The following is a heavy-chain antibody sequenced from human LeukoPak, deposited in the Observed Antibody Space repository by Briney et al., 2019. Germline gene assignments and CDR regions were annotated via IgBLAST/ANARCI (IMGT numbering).Heavy chain of an antibody. CDR3: ARGNAN. CDR1: GGSIRSSY. CDR2: IYYSGST. Sequence: SETLSLTCTVSGGSIRSSYWSWIRQPPGRGLEWIGYIYYSGSTNYNPSLKSRVTISVDTSKNLFFLKLTSVTAADTALYYCARGNANWGQGTLVTVSS. V-gene: IGHV4-59*01. J-gene: IGHJ4*02.